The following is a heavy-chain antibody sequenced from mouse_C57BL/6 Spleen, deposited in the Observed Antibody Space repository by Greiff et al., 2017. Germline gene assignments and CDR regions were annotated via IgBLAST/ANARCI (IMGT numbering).Heavy chain of an antibody. J-gene: IGHJ2*01. CDR1: GYTFTSYW. CDR3: ARTSGYGSSYEFDY. V-gene: IGHV1-52*01. D-gene: IGHD1-1*01. CDR2: IDPSDSET. Sequence: VQLKQPGAELVRPGSSVKLSCTASGYTFTSYWMHWVKQRPIQGLEWIGNIDPSDSETHYTQKFKGKATMTVDTSSSTAYMQLSSLTSADSAVYYCARTSGYGSSYEFDYWGQGTTVTVSS.